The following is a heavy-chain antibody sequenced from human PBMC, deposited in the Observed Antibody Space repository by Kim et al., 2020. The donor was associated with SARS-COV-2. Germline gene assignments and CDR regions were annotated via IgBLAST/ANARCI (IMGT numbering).Heavy chain of an antibody. Sequence: SNKCYANSRKSRLTISKDNTKSTLYLQMTSLKAEETALYYCAKDDGANYWGQGTLVTVSS. V-gene: IGHV3-30*02. CDR3: AKDDGANY. CDR2: SNK. J-gene: IGHJ4*02.